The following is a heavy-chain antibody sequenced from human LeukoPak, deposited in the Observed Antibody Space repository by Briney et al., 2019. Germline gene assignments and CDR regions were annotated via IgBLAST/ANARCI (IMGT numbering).Heavy chain of an antibody. J-gene: IGHJ4*02. CDR2: ISASGGST. CDR3: AKDRCSGGSCYFDY. V-gene: IGHV3-23*01. Sequence: GGSLRLSCAASGFTFSSYVMSWVRQAPGKGLEWVSAISASGGSTYYADSVKGRFTISRDNSKNTLYLQMNSLRAEDTAVYHCAKDRCSGGSCYFDYWGQGTLVTVSS. CDR1: GFTFSSYV. D-gene: IGHD2-15*01.